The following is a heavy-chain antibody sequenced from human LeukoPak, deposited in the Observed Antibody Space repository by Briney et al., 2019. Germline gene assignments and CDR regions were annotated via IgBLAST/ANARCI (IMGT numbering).Heavy chain of an antibody. D-gene: IGHD4-11*01. CDR1: GFTFSSYA. V-gene: IGHV3-23*01. Sequence: GGSLRLSCAASGFTFSSYAMSWVRQAPGKGLEWVSAISGSGGSTYYADSVKGRFTISRDNSKNTLYLQMNSLRAEDAAVYYCAKGTTLYYYYMDVWGKGTTVTVSS. CDR2: ISGSGGST. J-gene: IGHJ6*03. CDR3: AKGTTLYYYYMDV.